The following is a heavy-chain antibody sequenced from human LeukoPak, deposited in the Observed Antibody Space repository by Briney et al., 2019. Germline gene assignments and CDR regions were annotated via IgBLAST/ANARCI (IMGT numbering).Heavy chain of an antibody. D-gene: IGHD6-6*01. CDR2: INPNSGGT. J-gene: IGHJ5*02. CDR1: GYTFTGYY. V-gene: IGHV1-2*02. Sequence: EASVRVSCKASGYTFTGYYMHWVRQAPGQGLEWMGWINPNSGGTNSAQKFQGRVTMTRDTSISTAYRELSGLRSDDTAVYYCARAHSGADIAARRSQFDPWGQGTLVTVSS. CDR3: ARAHSGADIAARRSQFDP.